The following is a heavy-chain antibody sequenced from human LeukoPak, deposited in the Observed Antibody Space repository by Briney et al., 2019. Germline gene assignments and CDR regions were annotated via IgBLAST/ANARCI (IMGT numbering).Heavy chain of an antibody. V-gene: IGHV3-11*01. CDR1: GFTFSDYY. CDR2: ISSSGSTI. D-gene: IGHD3-3*01. CDR3: AKDAQFYDFWSGYYDY. J-gene: IGHJ4*02. Sequence: GGSLRLSCAASGFTFSDYYMSWIRQAPGKGLEWVSYISSSGSTIYYADSVKGRFTISRDNAKNSLYLQMNSLRAEDTALYYCAKDAQFYDFWSGYYDYWGQGTLVTVSS.